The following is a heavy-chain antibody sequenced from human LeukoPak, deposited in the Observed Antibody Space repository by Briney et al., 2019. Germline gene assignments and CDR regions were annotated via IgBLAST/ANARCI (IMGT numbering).Heavy chain of an antibody. CDR1: GFTFSSYG. CDR3: ARERAAMVRGVIGY. D-gene: IGHD3-10*01. CDR2: IRYDGSNK. Sequence: GGSLRLSCAASGFTFSSYGMHWVRQAPGKGLEWVAFIRYDGSNKYYADSVKGRFTISRDNSKNTLYLQMGSLRAEDMAVYYCARERAAMVRGVIGYWGQGTLVTVSS. J-gene: IGHJ4*02. V-gene: IGHV3-30*02.